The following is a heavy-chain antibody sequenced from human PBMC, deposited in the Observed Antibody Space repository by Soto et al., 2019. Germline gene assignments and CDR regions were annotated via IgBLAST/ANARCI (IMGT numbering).Heavy chain of an antibody. CDR3: AREKGYSSGYYYYGMDV. CDR2: ISAYNGNT. V-gene: IGHV1-18*01. D-gene: IGHD3-10*01. Sequence: ASVKVSCKASGYTFTSYGISWVRQAPGQGLEWMGWISAYNGNTNYAQKLQGRVTMTTDTSTSTAYMELRSLRSGDTAVYYCAREKGYSSGYYYYGMDVWGQGTTVTVSS. CDR1: GYTFTSYG. J-gene: IGHJ6*02.